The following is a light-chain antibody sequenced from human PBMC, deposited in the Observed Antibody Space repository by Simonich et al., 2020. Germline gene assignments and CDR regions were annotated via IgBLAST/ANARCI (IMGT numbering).Light chain of an antibody. CDR2: WAP. J-gene: IGKJ4*01. CDR3: QQYYSTPLT. V-gene: IGKV4-1*01. Sequence: DIVMTQSPDSLAVSLGERATINCKSSQSVLYSSNNKNYLAWYQQKPGQPPKLLIYWAPTRESGVPYRFSGSGSGTDFTLTISSLQAEDVAVYYCQQYYSTPLTFGGGTKVEIK. CDR1: QSVLYSSNNKNY.